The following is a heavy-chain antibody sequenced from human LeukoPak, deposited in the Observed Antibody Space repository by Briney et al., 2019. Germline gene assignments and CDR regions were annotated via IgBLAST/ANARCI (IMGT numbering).Heavy chain of an antibody. D-gene: IGHD6-19*01. J-gene: IGHJ3*01. Sequence: TSETLSLTCTVSGGSISSYYWSWFRQPPGKGLEWIGYIYYSGSTNYNPSLKSRVTMSVDTSDENQFSLKLNSVTAADTAVYYCARGLAGYSGGDDAFDAWGQGTMVIVSS. CDR1: GGSISSYY. CDR2: IYYSGST. CDR3: ARGLAGYSGGDDAFDA. V-gene: IGHV4-59*01.